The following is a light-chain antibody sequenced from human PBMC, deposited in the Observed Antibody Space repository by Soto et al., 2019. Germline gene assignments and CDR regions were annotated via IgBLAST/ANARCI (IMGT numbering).Light chain of an antibody. CDR1: QSVSSN. CDR3: QQHNYWPPYT. Sequence: EIVMTQSPATLSVSPGERATLSCRASQSVSSNLAWYQQKPGQAPRLLIYGASTRATGIPARFSGSGSGTEFTLTISSLQSEDFALYYCQQHNYWPPYTFGQGTKLEIK. V-gene: IGKV3-15*01. CDR2: GAS. J-gene: IGKJ2*01.